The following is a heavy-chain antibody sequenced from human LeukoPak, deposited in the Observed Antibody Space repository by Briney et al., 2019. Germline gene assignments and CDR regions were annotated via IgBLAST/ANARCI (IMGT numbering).Heavy chain of an antibody. CDR1: GFTFSSYS. CDR3: ARLKLLWSNYFDY. J-gene: IGHJ4*02. CDR2: IKQDGSEK. Sequence: GGSLRLSCAASGFTFSSYSMSWVRQAPGKGLEWVANIKQDGSEKYYVDSVKGRFTISRDNAKNSLYLQMNSLRAEDTAVYYCARLKLLWSNYFDYWGQGTLVTVSS. D-gene: IGHD2-2*01. V-gene: IGHV3-7*01.